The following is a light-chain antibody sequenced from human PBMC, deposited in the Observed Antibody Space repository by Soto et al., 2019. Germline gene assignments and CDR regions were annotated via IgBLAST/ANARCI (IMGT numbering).Light chain of an antibody. Sequence: QSALTQPASVSGSPGQSITISCTGTSSDIGAYNFVSWYQQHPGKAPKLMLYDVNIRPSGVSNRFSGSTSGNTTSLTISVLQADDVAEHYCTSCSTNSTMIFGGGTLLTGL. CDR3: TSCSTNSTMI. CDR1: SSDIGAYNF. J-gene: IGLJ2*01. CDR2: DVN. V-gene: IGLV2-14*03.